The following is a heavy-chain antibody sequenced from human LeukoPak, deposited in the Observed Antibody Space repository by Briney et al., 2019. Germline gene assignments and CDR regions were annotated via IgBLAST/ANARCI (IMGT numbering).Heavy chain of an antibody. J-gene: IGHJ4*02. CDR3: ARWMATVTTPDY. CDR1: GYTFTGYY. CDR2: INPNSGGT. Sequence: GASVKVSCKASGYTFTGYYMHWVRRAPGQGLEWMGWINPNSGGTNYAQKFQGRVTMTRDTSISTAYKELSRLRSGDTAVYYCARWMATVTTPDYWGQGTLVTVSS. V-gene: IGHV1-2*02. D-gene: IGHD4-11*01.